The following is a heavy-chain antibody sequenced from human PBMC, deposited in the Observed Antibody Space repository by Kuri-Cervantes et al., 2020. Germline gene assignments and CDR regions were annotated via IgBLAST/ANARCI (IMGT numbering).Heavy chain of an antibody. CDR1: GFTFSSYS. CDR2: ISSSSSYI. V-gene: IGHV3-21*04. D-gene: IGHD1-26*01. Sequence: LSLTCAASGFTFSSYSMNWVRQAPGKGLEWVSSISSSSSYIYYADSVKGRFTISRDNAKNSLYLQMNSLRAEDTAVYYCARVKLVVGGSHVGNAFDIWGQGTMVTVSS. J-gene: IGHJ3*02. CDR3: ARVKLVVGGSHVGNAFDI.